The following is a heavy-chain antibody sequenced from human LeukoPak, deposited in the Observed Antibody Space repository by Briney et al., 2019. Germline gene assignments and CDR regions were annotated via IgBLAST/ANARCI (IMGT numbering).Heavy chain of an antibody. CDR3: ARDVGRSSGWYFVYFDY. Sequence: GESLKISCKGSGYSFTNYWIDWVRQAPGKGLEWVANIKQDGSEKYYVDSVKGRFTISRDNAKNSLYLQMNSLRAEDTAVYYCARDVGRSSGWYFVYFDYWGQGTLVTVSS. D-gene: IGHD6-19*01. CDR2: IKQDGSEK. CDR1: GYSFTNYW. V-gene: IGHV3-7*01. J-gene: IGHJ4*02.